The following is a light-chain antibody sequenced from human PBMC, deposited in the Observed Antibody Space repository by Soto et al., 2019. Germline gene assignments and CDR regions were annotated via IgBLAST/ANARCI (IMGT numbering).Light chain of an antibody. CDR3: QHYNSHSEA. J-gene: IGKJ1*01. CDR1: QTISSW. Sequence: DIQVTQSPSTLSGSVGDRVTITCRASQTISSWLAWYQQKPGKAPKLLIYKASTLKSGVPSRFSGSGSGTEFTLTISSLQPDDFATYYCQHYNSHSEAFGQGAKVDI. CDR2: KAS. V-gene: IGKV1-5*03.